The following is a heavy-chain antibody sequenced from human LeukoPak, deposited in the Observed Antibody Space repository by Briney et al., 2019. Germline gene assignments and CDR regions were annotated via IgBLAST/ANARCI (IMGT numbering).Heavy chain of an antibody. D-gene: IGHD6-19*01. CDR1: GYSFTTYW. J-gene: IGHJ4*02. Sequence: GESLQISCKASGYSFTTYWIAWVRQMPGKGLEWMGIIYPDDSDTKYSPSFQGHVTISADKSITTAYLQWSSLKASDTAMYYCARHSEAVAGSDYGGQGSLVTVSS. CDR3: ARHSEAVAGSDY. CDR2: IYPDDSDT. V-gene: IGHV5-51*01.